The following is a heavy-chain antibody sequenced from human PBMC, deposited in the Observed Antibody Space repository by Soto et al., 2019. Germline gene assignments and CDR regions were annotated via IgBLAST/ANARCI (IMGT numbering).Heavy chain of an antibody. V-gene: IGHV4-59*08. D-gene: IGHD6-19*01. CDR3: ARPRGSGWDFDY. J-gene: IGHJ4*02. CDR2: IYYSGST. Sequence: SETLSLTCTVSGGSISSYYWSWIRQPPGKGLEWIGYIYYSGSTNYNPSLKSRVTISVDTSKNQFSLKLSSVTAADTAVYYCARPRGSGWDFDYWGQGTLVTVSS. CDR1: GGSISSYY.